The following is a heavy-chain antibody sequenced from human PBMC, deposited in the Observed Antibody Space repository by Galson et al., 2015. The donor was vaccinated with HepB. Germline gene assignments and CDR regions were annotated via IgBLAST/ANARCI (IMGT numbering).Heavy chain of an antibody. Sequence: SLRLSCAVSGFTFSAFPMHWVRQSPGQGLEWVALISFDGRDKYYADSVKGRFTLSRDNSKNTLYLQMNSLRTEDTAVYYFARGPFCNRIVCYGETRAYYYFALDVWGHGTTVIVSS. CDR3: ARGPFCNRIVCYGETRAYYYFALDV. CDR2: ISFDGRDK. J-gene: IGHJ6*02. D-gene: IGHD2/OR15-2a*01. CDR1: GFTFSAFP. V-gene: IGHV3-30*04.